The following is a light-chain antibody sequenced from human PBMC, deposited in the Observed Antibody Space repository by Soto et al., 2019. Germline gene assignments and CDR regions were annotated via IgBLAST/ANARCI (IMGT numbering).Light chain of an antibody. V-gene: IGLV2-14*01. CDR3: SSYTSSSTPLYV. Sequence: QSVLNQPASVSGSPGQSITISCTGTSSDVGGYNYVSWYQRHPGKAPKLMIYDVSNRPSGVSNRFSGSKSGNTASLTISGLQAEDEADYYCSSYTSSSTPLYVFGTGTKVTVL. CDR1: SSDVGGYNY. CDR2: DVS. J-gene: IGLJ1*01.